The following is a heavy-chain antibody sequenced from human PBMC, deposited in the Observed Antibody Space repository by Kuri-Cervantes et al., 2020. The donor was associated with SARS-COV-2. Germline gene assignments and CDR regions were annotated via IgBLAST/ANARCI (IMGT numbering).Heavy chain of an antibody. CDR2: INPNSGGT. CDR1: GYTFTGYY. D-gene: IGHD3-10*01. Sequence: ASVKVSCKASGYTFTGYYMHWVRQAPGQGLEWMGWINPNSGGTNYAQKFQGWVTMTRDTSISTAYMEVSRLRSDDTAVYYCARGMVRGLIQSYYYGMDVWGQGTTVTVSS. J-gene: IGHJ6*02. V-gene: IGHV1-2*04. CDR3: ARGMVRGLIQSYYYGMDV.